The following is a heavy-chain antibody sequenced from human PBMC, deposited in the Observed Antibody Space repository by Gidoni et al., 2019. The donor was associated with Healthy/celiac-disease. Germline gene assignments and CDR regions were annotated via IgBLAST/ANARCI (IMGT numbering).Heavy chain of an antibody. CDR1: GGSFSGYY. J-gene: IGHJ4*02. CDR3: ARAHWGSLDY. Sequence: QVQLQQWGAGLLKPSETLSLTCAVYGGSFSGYYWSWIRQPPGKGLEWIGEINHSGSTNYNPSLKSRVTISVDTSKNQFSLKLSAVTAADTAVYYCARAHWGSLDYWGQGTLVTVSS. CDR2: INHSGST. D-gene: IGHD7-27*01. V-gene: IGHV4-34*01.